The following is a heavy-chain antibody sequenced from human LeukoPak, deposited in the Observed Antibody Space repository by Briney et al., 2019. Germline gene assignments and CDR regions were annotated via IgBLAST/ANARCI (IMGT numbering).Heavy chain of an antibody. CDR2: IYYSGST. Sequence: SETLSLTCTVSGGSISSSSYYWGWIRQPPGKGLEWIGSIYYSGSTYYNPSLKSRVTISVVTSKNQFSLKLSSVTAADTAVYYCASNFYGDYINWFDPWGQGTLVTVSS. CDR1: GGSISSSSYY. J-gene: IGHJ5*02. D-gene: IGHD4-17*01. CDR3: ASNFYGDYINWFDP. V-gene: IGHV4-39*01.